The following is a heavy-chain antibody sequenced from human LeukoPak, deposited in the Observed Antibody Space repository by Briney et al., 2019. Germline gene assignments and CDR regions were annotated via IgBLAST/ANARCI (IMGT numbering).Heavy chain of an antibody. CDR3: ARGLMGYGSGSYYIGHSLGY. J-gene: IGHJ4*02. V-gene: IGHV3-48*01. Sequence: GGSLRLSCAASGFTFSSYSMNWVRQAPGKGLEWVSYISSSSSTIYYADSVKGRFTISRDNAKNSLYLQMNSLRAEDTAVYYCARGLMGYGSGSYYIGHSLGYWGQGTLVSVSS. CDR1: GFTFSSYS. CDR2: ISSSSSTI. D-gene: IGHD3-10*01.